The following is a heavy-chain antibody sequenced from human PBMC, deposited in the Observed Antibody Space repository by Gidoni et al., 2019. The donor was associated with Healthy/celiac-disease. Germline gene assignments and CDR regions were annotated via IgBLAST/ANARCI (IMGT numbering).Heavy chain of an antibody. D-gene: IGHD1-1*01. Sequence: EVQLVESGGGLVQPGRSLRLSCAASGFTFDDYAMHGVRQSPGKGLEWGSGISGNSGSIGYADSVKGRFTISRDNAKNSLYLQMNSLRAEDTALYYCAKDMEYNWNDAAFDYWGQGTLVTVSS. V-gene: IGHV3-9*01. CDR2: ISGNSGSI. CDR3: AKDMEYNWNDAAFDY. CDR1: GFTFDDYA. J-gene: IGHJ4*02.